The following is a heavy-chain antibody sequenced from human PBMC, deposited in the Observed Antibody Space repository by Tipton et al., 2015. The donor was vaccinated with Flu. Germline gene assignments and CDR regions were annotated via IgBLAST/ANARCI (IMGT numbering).Heavy chain of an antibody. D-gene: IGHD6-19*01. V-gene: IGHV3-23*01. J-gene: IGHJ4*02. CDR3: AKDGWDTSGWYPFDY. CDR2: INGRGDST. Sequence: SLRLSCATSGLTLSTFAMSWVRQAPGKGLEWVSIINGRGDSTYFADSVKGRFTISRDDSKNALYLLMSSLRPEDTAVYYCAKDGWDTSGWYPFDYWGQGTLVTVSA. CDR1: GLTLSTFA.